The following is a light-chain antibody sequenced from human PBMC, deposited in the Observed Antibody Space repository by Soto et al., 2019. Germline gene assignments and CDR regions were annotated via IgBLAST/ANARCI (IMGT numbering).Light chain of an antibody. J-gene: IGLJ1*01. Sequence: QSVLTQPASVSGSPGQSITISCTGTGSDVGGYNYVSWYQQHPGKAPKLMIYEVSRRPSGVPDRFSGSKSGNTASLTVSGLQAEDEADYYCSSYAGSNNYVFGTGTKVTVL. CDR1: GSDVGGYNY. V-gene: IGLV2-8*01. CDR2: EVS. CDR3: SSYAGSNNYV.